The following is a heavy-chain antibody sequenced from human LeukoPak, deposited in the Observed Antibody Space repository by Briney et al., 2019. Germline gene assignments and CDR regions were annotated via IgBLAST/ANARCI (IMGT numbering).Heavy chain of an antibody. V-gene: IGHV4-59*01. D-gene: IGHD6-13*01. Sequence: SETLSLTCTVSGGSISSYYWNWIRQPPGKGLEWIGYIYYSGSTNYNPSLKSRVTISVDTSKNQFSLKLSSVTAADTAVYYCARFVAAAGSFDYWGQGTLVTVSS. CDR3: ARFVAAAGSFDY. J-gene: IGHJ4*02. CDR1: GGSISSYY. CDR2: IYYSGST.